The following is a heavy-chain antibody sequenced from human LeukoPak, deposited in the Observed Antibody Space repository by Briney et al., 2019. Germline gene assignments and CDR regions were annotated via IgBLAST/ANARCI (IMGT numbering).Heavy chain of an antibody. J-gene: IGHJ6*02. Sequence: SETLSLTCAVYGGSFSGYYWSWIRQPPGKGLEWIGEINHSGSTNYNPSLKSRVTISVDTSKNQFSLKLSSVTAADTAVYYCARALYYYDSSGYYRYYYYYGMDVWGQGTTVTVPS. CDR3: ARALYYYDSSGYYRYYYYYGMDV. V-gene: IGHV4-34*01. CDR2: INHSGST. CDR1: GGSFSGYY. D-gene: IGHD3-22*01.